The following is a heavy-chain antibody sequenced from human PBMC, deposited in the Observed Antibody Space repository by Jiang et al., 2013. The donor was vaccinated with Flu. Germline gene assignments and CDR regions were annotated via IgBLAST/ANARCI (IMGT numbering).Heavy chain of an antibody. V-gene: IGHV6-1*01. Sequence: SQTLSLTCAISGDSVSSNSAAWNWIRQSPSRGLEWLGRTYYRSKWYNDYAVSVKSRITINPDTSKNQFSLQLNSVTPEDTAVYYCARGESAIFGVAKPYYYYGMDVWGKGTTVTVSS. J-gene: IGHJ6*04. CDR1: GDSVSSNSAA. CDR2: TYYRSKWYN. CDR3: ARGESAIFGVAKPYYYYGMDV. D-gene: IGHD3-3*01.